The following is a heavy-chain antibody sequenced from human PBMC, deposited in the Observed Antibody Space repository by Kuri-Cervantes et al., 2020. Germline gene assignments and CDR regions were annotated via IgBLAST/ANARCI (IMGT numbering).Heavy chain of an antibody. J-gene: IGHJ6*02. CDR3: AHSLFYYSNYYDSSGYPWAQYYYYGMDV. Sequence: SGPTLVKPTQTLTLTCTFSGFSLSTSGVGVGWIRQPPGKALEWLALIYWNDDKRYSPSLKSRLTITKDTSKNPVVLTMTNMDPVDTATYYCAHSLFYYSNYYDSSGYPWAQYYYYGMDVWGQGTTVTVSS. V-gene: IGHV2-5*01. CDR2: IYWNDDK. D-gene: IGHD3-22*01. CDR1: GFSLSTSGVG.